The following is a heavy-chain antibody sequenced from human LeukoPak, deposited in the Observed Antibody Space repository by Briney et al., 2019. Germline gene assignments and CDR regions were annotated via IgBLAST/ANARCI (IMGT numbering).Heavy chain of an antibody. V-gene: IGHV4-34*01. CDR2: INHSGST. Sequence: SETLSLTCAVYGGSFSGYYWSWIRQPPGKGLEWIGEINHSGSTNYNPSLKSRVTISVDTSKNQFSLKLSSVAAADTAVYYCASQTHHYYYMDVWGKGTTVTVSS. CDR3: ASQTHHYYYMDV. J-gene: IGHJ6*03. CDR1: GGSFSGYY.